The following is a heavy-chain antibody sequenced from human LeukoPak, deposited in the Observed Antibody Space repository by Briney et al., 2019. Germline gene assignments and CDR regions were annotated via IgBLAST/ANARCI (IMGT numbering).Heavy chain of an antibody. CDR2: VGNDGSDT. Sequence: GGSLRLSCAASGFTFNNYWMHWVRQAPGKGLVWVSRVGNDGSDTNYADSVKGRFTISRDNAKNTLYLQMNSLRAEDTAVYYCARGAGWGVVGATDNFDYRGQGTLVTFSS. CDR1: GFTFNNYW. D-gene: IGHD1-26*01. V-gene: IGHV3-74*01. CDR3: ARGAGWGVVGATDNFDY. J-gene: IGHJ4*02.